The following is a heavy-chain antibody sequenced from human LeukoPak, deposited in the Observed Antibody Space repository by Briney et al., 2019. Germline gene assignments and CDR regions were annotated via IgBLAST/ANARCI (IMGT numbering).Heavy chain of an antibody. CDR1: GGSISSSSYC. D-gene: IGHD3-3*01. CDR3: ARGHKSYDFWSGYRNWFDP. Sequence: SETLSLTCTVSGGSISSSSYCWGWIRQPPGKGLEWIGSIYYSGSTYYNPSLKSRVTISVDTSKNQFSLKLSSVTAADTAVYYCARGHKSYDFWSGYRNWFDPWGQGTLVNVSS. V-gene: IGHV4-39*07. CDR2: IYYSGST. J-gene: IGHJ5*02.